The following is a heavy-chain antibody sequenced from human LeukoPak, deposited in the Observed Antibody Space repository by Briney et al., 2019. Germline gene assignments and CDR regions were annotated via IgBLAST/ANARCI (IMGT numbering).Heavy chain of an antibody. CDR1: GGSFSGYY. J-gene: IGHJ4*02. CDR3: ARYVRFLTGFDY. D-gene: IGHD3-3*01. CDR2: INHSGST. Sequence: PSETLSLTCAVYGGSFSGYYWSWIRQPPGKGLEWTGEINHSGSTNYNPSLKSRVTISVDTSKNQFSLKPSSVTAADTAVYYCARYVRFLTGFDYWGQGTLVTVSS. V-gene: IGHV4-34*01.